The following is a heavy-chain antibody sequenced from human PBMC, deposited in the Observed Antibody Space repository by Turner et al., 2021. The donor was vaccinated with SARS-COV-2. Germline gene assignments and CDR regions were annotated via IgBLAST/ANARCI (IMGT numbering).Heavy chain of an antibody. CDR3: ASPGGNSGWFFAYDI. CDR2: IYYSGST. J-gene: IGHJ3*02. CDR1: GGSISSSSYY. Sequence: QLQLQESGPGLVKTSETLSLTCTVSGGSISSSSYYWGWIRQPPGKGLEWIGSIYYSGSTYYNPSLKSRVTISVDTSKNQFSLKLNSVTAADTAVYYCASPGGNSGWFFAYDIWGQGTMVTVSS. V-gene: IGHV4-39*01. D-gene: IGHD6-19*01.